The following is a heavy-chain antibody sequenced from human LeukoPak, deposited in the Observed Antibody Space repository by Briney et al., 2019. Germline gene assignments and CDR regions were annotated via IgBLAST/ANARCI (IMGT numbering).Heavy chain of an antibody. D-gene: IGHD2-15*01. CDR2: INPDGSDT. CDR1: GFTFSSYW. Sequence: GGSLRLSCAASGFTFSSYWMHWVRHAPGEGLVWVSRINPDGSDTNYADSVKGRFTISRDNAKNTLYLQMNSLRAEDTAVYYCARAWWSVGQPEVGDSWGQGTLVTVSS. CDR3: ARAWWSVGQPEVGDS. V-gene: IGHV3-74*01. J-gene: IGHJ5*01.